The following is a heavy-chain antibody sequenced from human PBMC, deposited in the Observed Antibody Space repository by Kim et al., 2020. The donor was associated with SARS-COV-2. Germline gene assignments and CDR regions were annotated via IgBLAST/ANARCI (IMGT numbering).Heavy chain of an antibody. CDR1: GGSFSGYY. J-gene: IGHJ4*02. CDR2: INHSGST. D-gene: IGHD3-22*01. Sequence: SETLSLTCAVYGGSFSGYYWSWIRQPPGKGLEWIGEINHSGSTNYNPSLKSRVTISVDTSKNQFSLKLSSVTAADTAVYYCASSGVLYYYDSSGYYYFDYWGQGTLVTVSS. CDR3: ASSGVLYYYDSSGYYYFDY. V-gene: IGHV4-34*01.